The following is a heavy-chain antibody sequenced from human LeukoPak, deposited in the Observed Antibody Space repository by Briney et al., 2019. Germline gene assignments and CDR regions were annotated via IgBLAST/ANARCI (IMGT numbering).Heavy chain of an antibody. Sequence: ASVEVSCKASGYTFTDYYMHWVRQAPGQGLDRVGWINPTSGATNYAQKFQGRVTMTRDTSNNTSYMELSRLRSDDTAVYYCAREFRTTTWSFDAFDLWGQGTMVTVSS. D-gene: IGHD1/OR15-1a*01. V-gene: IGHV1-2*02. CDR3: AREFRTTTWSFDAFDL. CDR2: INPTSGAT. J-gene: IGHJ3*01. CDR1: GYTFTDYY.